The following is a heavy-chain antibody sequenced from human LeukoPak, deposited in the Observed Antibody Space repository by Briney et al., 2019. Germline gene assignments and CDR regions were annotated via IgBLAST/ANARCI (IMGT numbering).Heavy chain of an antibody. D-gene: IGHD5-12*01. Sequence: GASVKVSCKASGYTFTSYDINWVRQATGQGLEWMGWMNPKSGNTGYAQKFQGRVTMTMSTSVRTAYMELSGLRSEDTAVYYCARGSTVDTVATPLKYWGQGTLVTVSS. CDR1: GYTFTSYD. CDR2: MNPKSGNT. J-gene: IGHJ4*02. CDR3: ARGSTVDTVATPLKY. V-gene: IGHV1-8*01.